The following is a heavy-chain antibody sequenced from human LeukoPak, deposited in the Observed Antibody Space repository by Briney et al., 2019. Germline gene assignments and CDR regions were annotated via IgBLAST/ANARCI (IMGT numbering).Heavy chain of an antibody. Sequence: ASVKVSCKTSGFTFTTHDINWVRQATGKGLEWMGWMNPGSGDTGYEQRFQGRVTMTRDTAINTAYMELSSLRSGDAAVYYCARGLGSYDTTWYPPLRYWGQGTLVTVSS. V-gene: IGHV1-8*01. CDR2: MNPGSGDT. CDR3: ARGLGSYDTTWYPPLRY. CDR1: GFTFTTHD. J-gene: IGHJ4*02. D-gene: IGHD3-22*01.